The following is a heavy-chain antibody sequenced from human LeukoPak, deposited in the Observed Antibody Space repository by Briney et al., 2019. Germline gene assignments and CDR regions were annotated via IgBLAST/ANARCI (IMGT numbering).Heavy chain of an antibody. CDR2: IHHSGSS. CDR1: ADSLSSGGHY. D-gene: IGHD3-10*01. V-gene: IGHV4-31*03. J-gene: IGHJ4*02. Sequence: SETLSPTCTVPADSLSSGGHYWAWIRQLPGKGLESIGFIHHSGSSRHNPSLKDRVAISVDASRKQFALRLSSATAADTAIYYCARGGNRFGGFYFDYWGQGIQVIVSS. CDR3: ARGGNRFGGFYFDY.